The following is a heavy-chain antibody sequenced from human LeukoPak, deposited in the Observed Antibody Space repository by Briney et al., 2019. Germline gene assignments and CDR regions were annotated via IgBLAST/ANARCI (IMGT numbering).Heavy chain of an antibody. CDR2: IWYDGSNK. Sequence: GRSLRLSCAASGFTFSSYGMHWVRQAPGKGLEWVAVIWYDGSNKYYADSVKGRFTISRDNSKNTLYLQMNSLRAEDTAVYYCAKDSMIGDYYDSSGSDAFDIWGQGTMVTVSS. J-gene: IGHJ3*02. CDR1: GFTFSSYG. V-gene: IGHV3-33*06. CDR3: AKDSMIGDYYDSSGSDAFDI. D-gene: IGHD3-22*01.